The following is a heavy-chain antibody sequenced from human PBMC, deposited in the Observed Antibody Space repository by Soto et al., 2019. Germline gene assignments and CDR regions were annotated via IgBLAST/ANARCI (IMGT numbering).Heavy chain of an antibody. CDR3: ATDRGYCSSTSCYSRHFDY. Sequence: QVQLVQSGAEVKKPGASVKVSCKVSGYTLTELSMHWVRQAPGKGLEWMGGFDPEDDETIYAQKFQGRVTMTEDTSTDPPYMELSRLRSEDTAVYYCATDRGYCSSTSCYSRHFDYWGQGTLVTVSS. V-gene: IGHV1-24*01. CDR2: FDPEDDET. J-gene: IGHJ4*02. D-gene: IGHD2-2*02. CDR1: GYTLTELS.